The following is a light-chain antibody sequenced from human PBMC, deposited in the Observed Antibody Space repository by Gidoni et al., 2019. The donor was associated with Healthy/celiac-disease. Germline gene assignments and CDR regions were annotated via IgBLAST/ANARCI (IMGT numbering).Light chain of an antibody. CDR3: QQYGSSRT. CDR2: GAS. V-gene: IGKV3-20*01. J-gene: IGKJ1*01. CDR1: QSVSSSY. Sequence: EIVWPQSPGTLSLSPGERATLSCRASQSVSSSYLAWYQQKPGQAPRLLIYGASSRATGIPDRFSGSGSGTDFTLTLSRLEPEDFAVYYCQQYGSSRTFGQGTKVEIK.